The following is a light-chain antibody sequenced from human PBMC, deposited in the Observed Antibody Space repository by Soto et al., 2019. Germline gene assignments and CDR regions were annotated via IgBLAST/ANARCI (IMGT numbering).Light chain of an antibody. CDR3: QQSYSTPRWT. Sequence: DIQMTQSASSLSASVGDRVTITCRASQSISSYLNWYQQKPGKAPKLLIYAASSLQSGVPSRFSGSGSGTDFTLTISSLQPEDFATYYCQQSYSTPRWTFGQGTKVDI. J-gene: IGKJ1*01. V-gene: IGKV1-39*01. CDR2: AAS. CDR1: QSISSY.